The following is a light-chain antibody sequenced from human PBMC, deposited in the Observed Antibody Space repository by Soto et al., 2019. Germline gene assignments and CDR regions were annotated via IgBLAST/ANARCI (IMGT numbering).Light chain of an antibody. CDR2: DAS. Sequence: EIVLTQSPATLSLSPGERATLSCRASQSVSSYLAWYQQKPGQAPRLLIYDASNRATGIPARFSGSGSGTDFTLTINSLEPEDSAVYYCQQRSNWPSITFGQRTRLEI. J-gene: IGKJ5*01. CDR3: QQRSNWPSIT. V-gene: IGKV3-11*01. CDR1: QSVSSY.